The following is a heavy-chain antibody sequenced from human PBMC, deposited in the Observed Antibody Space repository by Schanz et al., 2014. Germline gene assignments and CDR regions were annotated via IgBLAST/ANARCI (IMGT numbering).Heavy chain of an antibody. CDR2: INSVGSNT. Sequence: EVQLVESGGGLVQPGGSLRLSCAASGFMFSSYGMHWVRQAPGKGLVWVARINSVGSNTDYADSVTGRFTISRDNAKNTLYLQMNTLRAEDTAVYYCARKMKLGVYGGKGHDSLDIWGQGTMVTVSS. V-gene: IGHV3-74*02. D-gene: IGHD4-17*01. CDR1: GFMFSSYG. CDR3: ARKMKLGVYGGKGHDSLDI. J-gene: IGHJ3*02.